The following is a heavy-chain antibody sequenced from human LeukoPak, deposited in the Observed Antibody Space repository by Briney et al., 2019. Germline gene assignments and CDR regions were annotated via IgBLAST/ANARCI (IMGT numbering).Heavy chain of an antibody. J-gene: IGHJ3*02. D-gene: IGHD3-22*01. CDR3: ARGYYDSSGYYSYGAFDI. CDR1: GYTFTSYY. Sequence: ASVKVSCKASGYTFTSYYMHWVRQAPGQGLERMGIINPSGGSTSYAQRFQGRVTMTRDMSTSTVYMELSSLRSEDTAVYYCARGYYDSSGYYSYGAFDIWGQGTMVTVSS. CDR2: INPSGGST. V-gene: IGHV1-46*01.